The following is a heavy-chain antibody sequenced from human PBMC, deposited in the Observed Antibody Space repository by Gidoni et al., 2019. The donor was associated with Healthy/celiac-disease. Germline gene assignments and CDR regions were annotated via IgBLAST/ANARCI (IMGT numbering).Heavy chain of an antibody. Sequence: QVQLVQSGAEVKKPGSSVKVSCKASGGTFSSYAISWVRQAPGQGLEWMGGIIPIFGTANYAQKFQGRVTITADESTSTAYMELSSLRSEDTAVYYCARDLGRYYDSSGYSLDIWGQGTMVTVSS. D-gene: IGHD3-22*01. CDR1: GGTFSSYA. V-gene: IGHV1-69*01. J-gene: IGHJ3*02. CDR2: IIPIFGTA. CDR3: ARDLGRYYDSSGYSLDI.